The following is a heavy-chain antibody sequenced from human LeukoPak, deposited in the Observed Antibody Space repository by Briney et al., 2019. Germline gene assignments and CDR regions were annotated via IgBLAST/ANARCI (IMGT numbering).Heavy chain of an antibody. Sequence: GGSLRLSCAASGFTFSSYGMHWVRQAPGKGLEWVAFIRYDGSNKYYADSVKGRFTISRDNSKNTLYLQMNSLRAEDTAVYYCAKISGSGHWSRNYYGMDVWGQGTTVTVPS. J-gene: IGHJ6*02. V-gene: IGHV3-30*02. CDR1: GFTFSSYG. CDR2: IRYDGSNK. CDR3: AKISGSGHWSRNYYGMDV. D-gene: IGHD3-22*01.